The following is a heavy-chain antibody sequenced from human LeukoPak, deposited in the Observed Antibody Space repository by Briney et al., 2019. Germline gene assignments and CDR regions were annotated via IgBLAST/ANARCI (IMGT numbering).Heavy chain of an antibody. CDR1: GGTFSSYA. Sequence: SVKVSCKASGGTFSSYAISWVRQAPGQGLEWMGGIIPIFGTANYAQKFQGRVTITADESTSTAYMELSSLRSEDTAVYYCARVRIIAGYYDFWSGSLDYWGQGTLVTVSS. V-gene: IGHV1-69*01. CDR3: ARVRIIAGYYDFWSGSLDY. D-gene: IGHD3-3*01. J-gene: IGHJ4*02. CDR2: IIPIFGTA.